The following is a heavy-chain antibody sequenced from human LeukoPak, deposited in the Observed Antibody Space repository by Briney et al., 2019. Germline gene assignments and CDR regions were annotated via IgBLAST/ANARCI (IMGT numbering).Heavy chain of an antibody. CDR3: ARNSGGIVVVPTAAPDY. J-gene: IGHJ4*02. CDR1: GYTFTGYY. D-gene: IGHD2-2*01. Sequence: ASVKVSCKASGYTFTGYYMHWVRQAPGLGLEWMRRINPNSGGTNYAQKFQGRITMTRDTSISTAYMELSRLRSDDTAVYYCARNSGGIVVVPTAAPDYWGQGTLVTVSS. V-gene: IGHV1-2*06. CDR2: INPNSGGT.